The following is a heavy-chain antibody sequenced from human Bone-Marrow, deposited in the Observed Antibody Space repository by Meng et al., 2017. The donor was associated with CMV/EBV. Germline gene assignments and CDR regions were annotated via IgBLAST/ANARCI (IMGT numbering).Heavy chain of an antibody. V-gene: IGHV3-48*04. CDR2: ISSSSSTI. CDR3: ARDPHYYYYGMDV. Sequence: LSLTCAASGFTFSSYSMNWVRQAPGKGLEWVSYISSSSSTIYYADSVKGRFTISRDNAKNSLYLQMNSLRAEDTAVYYCARDPHYYYYGMDVWGQGNTVTGSS. CDR1: GFTFSSYS. J-gene: IGHJ6*01.